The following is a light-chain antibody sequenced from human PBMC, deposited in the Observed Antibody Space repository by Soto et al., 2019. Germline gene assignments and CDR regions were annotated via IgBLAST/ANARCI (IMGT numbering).Light chain of an antibody. Sequence: QSALTQPASVSGCPGQSITISCTGTSSDVAAYNFVSWYQQHPGEVPKLMIYEVIKRPSGISDLFSGSKSGNTASLTISGLQAEDEADYYCSAYTHSNTVIFGGGTQLTVL. CDR3: SAYTHSNTVI. CDR2: EVI. CDR1: SSDVAAYNF. V-gene: IGLV2-14*03. J-gene: IGLJ2*01.